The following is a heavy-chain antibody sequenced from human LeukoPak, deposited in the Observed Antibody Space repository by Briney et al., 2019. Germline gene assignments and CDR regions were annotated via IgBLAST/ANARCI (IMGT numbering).Heavy chain of an antibody. CDR2: FYYGGST. CDR3: ARHVQDYYDSGGYLRGMDV. V-gene: IGHV4-39*01. J-gene: IGHJ6*02. D-gene: IGHD3-22*01. Sequence: SETLSLTCTASGGSISSSTYYWGWIRQPPGKGLEWIGTFYYGGSTYYNPSLKSRVTISVDTSKNQLSLKLSSVTAADTAVYYCARHVQDYYDSGGYLRGMDVWGQGTTVTVSS. CDR1: GGSISSSTYY.